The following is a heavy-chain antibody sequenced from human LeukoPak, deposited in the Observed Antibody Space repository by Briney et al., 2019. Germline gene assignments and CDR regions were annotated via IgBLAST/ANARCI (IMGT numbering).Heavy chain of an antibody. V-gene: IGHV3-53*01. D-gene: IGHD1-1*01. CDR2: IYSGGST. CDR3: AKPVEYLLDAFDI. J-gene: IGHJ3*02. Sequence: GGSLRLSCAASGFTVSSNYMSWVRQAPGKELEWVSIIYSGGSTFYADSVKGRFTISRDNSKNTLYLQMNSLRAEDTAVYYCAKPVEYLLDAFDIWGQGTMVTVSS. CDR1: GFTVSSNY.